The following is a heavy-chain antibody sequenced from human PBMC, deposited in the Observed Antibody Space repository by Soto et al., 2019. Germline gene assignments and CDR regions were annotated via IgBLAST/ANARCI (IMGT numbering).Heavy chain of an antibody. D-gene: IGHD6-13*01. J-gene: IGHJ4*02. CDR2: ISAYNGNT. Sequence: GASVKVSCKSSGYTFTSYGISWVRQAPGQGLEWMGWISAYNGNTNYAQKLQGRVTMTTDTSTSTAYMELRSLGSDDTAVYYCARSIAAAVDFDYWGQGTLVTVSS. CDR3: ARSIAAAVDFDY. V-gene: IGHV1-18*01. CDR1: GYTFTSYG.